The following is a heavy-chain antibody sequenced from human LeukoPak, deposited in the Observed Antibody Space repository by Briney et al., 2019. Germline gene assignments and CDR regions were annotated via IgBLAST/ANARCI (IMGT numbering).Heavy chain of an antibody. J-gene: IGHJ3*02. CDR1: GYSFTKYW. Sequence: GESLKISCKGSGYSFTKYWIGWVRQMPGKGLEWTGIIYPGDSDTRYSPSFQGQVTISADKSISTAYLQWSSLKASDTAMYYCARRIVVATSDAFDIWGQGTMVTVSS. CDR2: IYPGDSDT. CDR3: ARRIVVATSDAFDI. V-gene: IGHV5-51*01. D-gene: IGHD3-22*01.